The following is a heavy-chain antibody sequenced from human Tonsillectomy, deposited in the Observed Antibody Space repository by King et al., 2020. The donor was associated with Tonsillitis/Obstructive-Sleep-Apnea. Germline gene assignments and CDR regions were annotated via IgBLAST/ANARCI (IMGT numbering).Heavy chain of an antibody. CDR1: GFTFSSYS. CDR2: ISSSSSPI. Sequence: VQLVEAGGGLVQPGGSLRLSCAASGFTFSSYSMNWVRQAPGKGLEWVSYISSSSSPIYYADSVKGRFTISRDNAKNSLFLQMNSLGDEDTAVYYCARTLGYCSSISCYITVGYFDLWGRGTLVTVSS. J-gene: IGHJ2*01. D-gene: IGHD2-2*02. V-gene: IGHV3-48*02. CDR3: ARTLGYCSSISCYITVGYFDL.